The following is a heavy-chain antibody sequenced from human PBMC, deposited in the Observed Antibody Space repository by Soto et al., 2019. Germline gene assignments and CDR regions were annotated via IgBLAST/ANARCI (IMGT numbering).Heavy chain of an antibody. CDR1: GGSVSSGSYY. V-gene: IGHV4-61*01. Sequence: SETLSLTCTVSGGSVSSGSYYWSWIRQPPGKGLEWIGYIYYSGSTNYNPSLKSRVTISVDTSKNQFSLKLSSVTAADTAVYYCAMWAEYRGHSAAFDIWGQGTMVTFS. CDR3: AMWAEYRGHSAAFDI. D-gene: IGHD2-21*02. J-gene: IGHJ3*02. CDR2: IYYSGST.